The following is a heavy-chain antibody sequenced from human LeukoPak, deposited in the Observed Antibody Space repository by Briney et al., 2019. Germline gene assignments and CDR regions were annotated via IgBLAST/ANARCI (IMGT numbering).Heavy chain of an antibody. J-gene: IGHJ4*01. Sequence: PGGSLRLSCGASGFTFSYHWMHWVRQVPGKGLVWVSRIDGGGSSTSYADSVKGRFSISRDNAKSTLYLQTSSLRAEDTAVYYCARGPGSSGGAYVGDYWGPGTLVTVSS. CDR3: ARGPGSSGGAYVGDY. D-gene: IGHD3-22*01. CDR2: IDGGGSST. CDR1: GFTFSYHW. V-gene: IGHV3-74*01.